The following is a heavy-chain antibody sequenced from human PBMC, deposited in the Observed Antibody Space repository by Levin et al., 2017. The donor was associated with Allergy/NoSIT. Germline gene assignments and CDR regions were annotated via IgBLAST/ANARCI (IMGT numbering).Heavy chain of an antibody. CDR1: GGSISSYY. CDR3: ARFSGGVTTYFDY. D-gene: IGHD4-17*01. V-gene: IGHV4-59*01. Sequence: KTSETLSLTCTVSGGSISSYYWSWIRQPPGKGLEWIGYIYYSGSTNYNPSLKSRVTISVDTSKNQFSLKLSSVTAADTAVYYCARFSGGVTTYFDYWGQGTLVTVSS. CDR2: IYYSGST. J-gene: IGHJ4*02.